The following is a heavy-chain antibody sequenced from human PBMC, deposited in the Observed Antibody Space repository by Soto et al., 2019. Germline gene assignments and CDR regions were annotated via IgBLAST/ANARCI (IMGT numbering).Heavy chain of an antibody. CDR2: IRYDGAKQ. Sequence: GGSLRLSCAASGFTFSTYGMHWVRQAPGKGLERVAVIRYDGAKQYYADSVKGRFTISRENSKNSLYLLMNSLRAVDSAVYYCTREGNGSGFFSDFWGQGALVTVSS. J-gene: IGHJ4*02. CDR3: TREGNGSGFFSDF. CDR1: GFTFSTYG. V-gene: IGHV3-33*01. D-gene: IGHD3-22*01.